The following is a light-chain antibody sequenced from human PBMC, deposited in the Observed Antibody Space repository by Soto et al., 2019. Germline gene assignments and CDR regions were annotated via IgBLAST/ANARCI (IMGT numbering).Light chain of an antibody. CDR3: QQYNKWPPLT. J-gene: IGKJ4*01. Sequence: EIVMTQSPATLSVSPVERATLSCIASQSVSSNLAWYQQKPGQPPRLLIYGASTRATGIPARFSGSGSGTEFTLTISSLLSEDFAVYYCQQYNKWPPLTFGGGTKVDIK. CDR1: QSVSSN. V-gene: IGKV3-15*01. CDR2: GAS.